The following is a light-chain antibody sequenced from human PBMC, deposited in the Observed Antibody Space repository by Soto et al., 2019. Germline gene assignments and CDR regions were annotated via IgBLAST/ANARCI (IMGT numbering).Light chain of an antibody. CDR1: QSVSSY. CDR2: DAS. V-gene: IGKV3-11*01. J-gene: IGKJ5*01. CDR3: QGRTNWSIA. Sequence: VLKPSIENLSLSPGERATLSGRASQSVSSYLAWYQQKPGQAPRLLIYDASNRATGIPARFSGTGSGTDFTLTINYLEPEDFAVYYCQGRTNWSIAFGRGRRLEIK.